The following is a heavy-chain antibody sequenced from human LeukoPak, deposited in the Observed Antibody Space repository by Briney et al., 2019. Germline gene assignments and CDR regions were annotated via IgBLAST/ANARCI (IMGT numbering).Heavy chain of an antibody. CDR2: IWYDGSNK. D-gene: IGHD1-20*01. CDR3: ARDRYNWNGDFDY. Sequence: GGSLRLSCAVSGFTFSSYGMHWVRQAPGKGLEWVAVIWYDGSNKYYADSVKGRFTISRDNSKNTLYLQMNSLRAEDTAVYYCARDRYNWNGDFDYWGQGTLVTVSS. V-gene: IGHV3-33*01. CDR1: GFTFSSYG. J-gene: IGHJ4*02.